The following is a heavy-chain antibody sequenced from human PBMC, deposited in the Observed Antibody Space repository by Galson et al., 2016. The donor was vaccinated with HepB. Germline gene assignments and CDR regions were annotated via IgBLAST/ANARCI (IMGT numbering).Heavy chain of an antibody. CDR3: GGGPRALTVAATGANLDN. Sequence: SLRLSCAASGFTSSIYAMHWVRQAPGKGLEWVAVISYDGSNKYYADSVKGRFTISRDNSMDTLYLQMNSLRPDDTAVYYCGGGPRALTVAATGANLDNWGQGTLVTVSS. D-gene: IGHD4/OR15-4a*01. CDR2: ISYDGSNK. J-gene: IGHJ4*02. CDR1: GFTSSIYA. V-gene: IGHV3-30*04.